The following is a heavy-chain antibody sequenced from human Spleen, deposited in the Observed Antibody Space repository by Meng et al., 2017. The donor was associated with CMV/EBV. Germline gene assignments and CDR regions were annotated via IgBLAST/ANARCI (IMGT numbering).Heavy chain of an antibody. J-gene: IGHJ5*02. V-gene: IGHV1-2*02. CDR2: NNPSSGST. CDR3: ARARGTTAAAGTNWFDP. CDR1: GYTFTSFY. D-gene: IGHD6-13*01. Sequence: ASVKVSCKTSGYTFTSFYMHWVRQAPGQGLEYMGMNNPSSGSTRYAQKFQGRVTMTRDTSISTAYMELSRLRSDDTAVYFCARARGTTAAAGTNWFDPWGQGTLVTVSS.